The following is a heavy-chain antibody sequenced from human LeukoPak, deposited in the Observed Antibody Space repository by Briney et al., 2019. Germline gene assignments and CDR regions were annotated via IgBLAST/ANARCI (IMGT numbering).Heavy chain of an antibody. CDR3: ARDWGNGDLTYYFDY. CDR2: IIPILGIA. CDR1: GGTFSSYA. Sequence: SVKVSCKASGGTFSSYAISWVRQAPGQGLEWMGRIIPILGIANYAQKFQGRVTITADKSTSTAYMELSSLRSEDTAVYYCARDWGNGDLTYYFDYWGQGTLVTVSS. V-gene: IGHV1-69*04. D-gene: IGHD4-17*01. J-gene: IGHJ4*02.